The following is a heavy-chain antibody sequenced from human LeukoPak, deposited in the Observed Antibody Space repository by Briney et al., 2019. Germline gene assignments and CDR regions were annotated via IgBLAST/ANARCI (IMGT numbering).Heavy chain of an antibody. D-gene: IGHD5-18*01. CDR3: ASGILGYSYGSHFDY. V-gene: IGHV1-69*05. CDR2: IIPIFGTA. J-gene: IGHJ4*02. Sequence: GASVKVSCKASGYTFTGYYMHWVRQAPGQGLEWMGRIIPIFGTANYAQKFQGRVTITTDESTSTAYMELSSLRSEDTAVYYCASGILGYSYGSHFDYWGQGTLVTVSS. CDR1: GYTFTGYY.